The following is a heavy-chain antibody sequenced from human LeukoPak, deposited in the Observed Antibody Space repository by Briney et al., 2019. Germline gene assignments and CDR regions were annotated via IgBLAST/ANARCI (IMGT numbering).Heavy chain of an antibody. D-gene: IGHD3-22*01. CDR1: GFTFSTYW. CDR3: AGNYDSSGYPLTTFDY. Sequence: GGSLRLSCAASGFTFSTYWMSWVRQAPGKGLEWVANIKQGGSEKYYVDSVKGRFTISRDNAKNSLYLQMNSLRAEDTAVYYCAGNYDSSGYPLTTFDYWGQGTLVTVSS. CDR2: IKQGGSEK. V-gene: IGHV3-7*01. J-gene: IGHJ4*02.